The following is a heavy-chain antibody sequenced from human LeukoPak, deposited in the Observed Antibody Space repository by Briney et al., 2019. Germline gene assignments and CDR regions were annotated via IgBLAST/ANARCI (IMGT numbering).Heavy chain of an antibody. J-gene: IGHJ5*02. D-gene: IGHD3-16*01. CDR1: GYTFTSYD. CDR3: ARARISYVWGSYLFDP. Sequence: ASVKVSCKASGYTFTSYDINWVRQATGQGLERMGWMNPNSGNTGYAQKFQGRVTITRNTSISTAYMELSSLRSEDTAVYYCARARISYVWGSYLFDPWGQGTLVTVSS. V-gene: IGHV1-8*03. CDR2: MNPNSGNT.